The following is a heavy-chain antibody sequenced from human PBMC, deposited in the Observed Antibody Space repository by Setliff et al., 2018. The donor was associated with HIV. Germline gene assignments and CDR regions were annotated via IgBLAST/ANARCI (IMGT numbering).Heavy chain of an antibody. CDR1: ASSISSDYC. D-gene: IGHD3-3*01. CDR2: THHTGST. J-gene: IGHJ4*02. Sequence: SETLSLTCAVSASSISSDYCWGWIRQPPGKGLEWIGSTHHTGSTYYKPSLKSRVTISVDTSKNQFSLRLSSVAAGDTAVYYCARSIVPVASGYYYFEYWGQGTLVTVSS. V-gene: IGHV4-38-2*01. CDR3: ARSIVPVASGYYYFEY.